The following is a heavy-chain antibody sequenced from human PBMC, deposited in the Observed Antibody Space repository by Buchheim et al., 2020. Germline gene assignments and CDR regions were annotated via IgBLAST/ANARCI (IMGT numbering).Heavy chain of an antibody. D-gene: IGHD6-25*01. J-gene: IGHJ4*02. Sequence: QVQLQESGPGLVKPSETLSLTCTVSGGSIRNYYWSWIRQPPGKGLEWIGNINYSGTANYNASLKTRVTISVDTSKNKFSLRVTSVTAADTAVYYCARQGQRLAMSYFDYWGQGTL. CDR1: GGSIRNYY. V-gene: IGHV4-59*01. CDR3: ARQGQRLAMSYFDY. CDR2: INYSGTA.